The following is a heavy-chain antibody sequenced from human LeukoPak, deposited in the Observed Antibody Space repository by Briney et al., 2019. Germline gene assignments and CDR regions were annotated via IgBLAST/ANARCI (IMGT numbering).Heavy chain of an antibody. J-gene: IGHJ4*02. D-gene: IGHD1-1*01. CDR3: ARGTTGTNSYFDY. CDR2: INHSGST. Sequence: SETLSLTCAVYGGSFSGYYWSWIRQPPGKGLEWIGEINHSGSTNYNPSLKSRVTISVDTSKDQFSLKLSSVTDADTAVYYCARGTTGTNSYFDYWGQGTLVTVSS. V-gene: IGHV4-34*01. CDR1: GGSFSGYY.